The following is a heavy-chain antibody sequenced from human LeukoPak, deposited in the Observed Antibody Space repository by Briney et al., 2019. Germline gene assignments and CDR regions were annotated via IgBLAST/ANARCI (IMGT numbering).Heavy chain of an antibody. D-gene: IGHD2-2*01. J-gene: IGHJ4*02. CDR3: ARVPEYCSSTSCYPEYNFDY. V-gene: IGHV4-59*01. CDR2: IYYSGST. CDR1: GGSISSYY. Sequence: PSETLSLTCTVSGGSISSYYWSSIRQPPGKGLEWIGYIYYSGSTNYNPSLKSRVTISVDTSKNQFSLKLSSVTAADTAVYYCARVPEYCSSTSCYPEYNFDYWGQGTLVTVSS.